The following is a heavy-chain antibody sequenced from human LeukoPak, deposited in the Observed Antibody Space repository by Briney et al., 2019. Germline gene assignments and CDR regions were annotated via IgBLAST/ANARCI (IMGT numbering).Heavy chain of an antibody. D-gene: IGHD2-15*01. CDR2: ISYDGSNK. V-gene: IGHV3-30*03. Sequence: GGSLRLSCAASGFTFSSYGMHWVRQAPGKGLEWVAVISYDGSNKYYADSVKGRFTISRDNSKNTLYLQMNSLRAEDTAVYYCARVGEGPFPDIVVVVAATEGRAFDIWGQGTMVTVSS. CDR1: GFTFSSYG. J-gene: IGHJ3*02. CDR3: ARVGEGPFPDIVVVVAATEGRAFDI.